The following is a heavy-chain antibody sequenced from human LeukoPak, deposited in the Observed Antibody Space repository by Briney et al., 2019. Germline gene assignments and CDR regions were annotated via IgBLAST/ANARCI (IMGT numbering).Heavy chain of an antibody. CDR2: IIPISGTA. V-gene: IGHV1-69*06. J-gene: IGHJ4*02. Sequence: GSSVKFSCKASGGTFSSYAISWVRQAPGQGLEWMGGIIPISGTADYAQRFQGRVTITADKSTSTAYMELSSLRSEDTAVYYCARDRDGYTADWGQGTLVTVSS. CDR3: ARDRDGYTAD. D-gene: IGHD5-24*01. CDR1: GGTFSSYA.